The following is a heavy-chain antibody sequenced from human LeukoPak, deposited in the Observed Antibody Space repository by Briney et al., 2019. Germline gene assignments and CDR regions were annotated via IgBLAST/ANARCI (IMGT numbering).Heavy chain of an antibody. CDR3: ARGGHRQKGF. Sequence: PGESLRLSCAASGFTFSNYWMTWVRQSPGKGLEWVAIINQDGSGKYYVDPVKGRFTISRDNAKNSLYLQMSSLRAEDTAVYYCARGGHRQKGFWGQGTLVTVSS. V-gene: IGHV3-7*01. CDR1: GFTFSNYW. J-gene: IGHJ4*02. CDR2: INQDGSGK.